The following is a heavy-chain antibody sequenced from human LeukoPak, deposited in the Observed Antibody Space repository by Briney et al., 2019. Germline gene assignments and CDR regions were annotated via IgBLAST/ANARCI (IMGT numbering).Heavy chain of an antibody. Sequence: PGRSLRLSCAVSGFTFSSYGMHWVRQAPGKGLEWVAVISYDGSNKYYADSVKGRFTISRDNSKNTLYLQMNSLRAEDTAVYYCAKAFPLRYMEWYFDYWGQGTLVTVSS. V-gene: IGHV3-30*18. CDR1: GFTFSSYG. CDR3: AKAFPLRYMEWYFDY. D-gene: IGHD3-3*01. CDR2: ISYDGSNK. J-gene: IGHJ4*02.